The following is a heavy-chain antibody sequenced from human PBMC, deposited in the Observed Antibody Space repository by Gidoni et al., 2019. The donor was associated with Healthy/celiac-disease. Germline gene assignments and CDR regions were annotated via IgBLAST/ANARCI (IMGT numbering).Heavy chain of an antibody. CDR2: ISYDGSNK. J-gene: IGHJ3*02. Sequence: QVQLVESGGGVVQPGRSLRLSCAASGFTFSSYAMHWVRQAPGKGLEWVAVISYDGSNKYYADSVKGRFTISRDNSKNTLYLQMNSLRAEDTAVYYCARGEGHSSGWYGAFDIWGQGTMVTVSS. CDR1: GFTFSSYA. CDR3: ARGEGHSSGWYGAFDI. D-gene: IGHD6-19*01. V-gene: IGHV3-30-3*01.